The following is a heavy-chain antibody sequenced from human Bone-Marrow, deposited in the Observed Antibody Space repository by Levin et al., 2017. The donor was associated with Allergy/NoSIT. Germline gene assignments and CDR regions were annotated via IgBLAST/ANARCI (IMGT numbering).Heavy chain of an antibody. Sequence: GGSLRLSCVASGFSLNNAYMNWVRQAPGRGLEWVGRLNSKTDGDSTDYAASVKGRFTISRDDSNNTVYLQMNSLKTEDTAVYYCTRDRQGGYNWFDPWGQGILVTVSS. D-gene: IGHD3-16*01. CDR3: TRDRQGGYNWFDP. V-gene: IGHV3-15*01. CDR2: LNSKTDGDST. CDR1: GFSLNNAY. J-gene: IGHJ5*02.